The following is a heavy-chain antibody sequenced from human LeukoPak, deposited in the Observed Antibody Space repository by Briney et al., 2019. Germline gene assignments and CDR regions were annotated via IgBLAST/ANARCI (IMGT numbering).Heavy chain of an antibody. CDR1: GFSFSAYP. V-gene: IGHV3-23*01. CDR3: ARAGGAFDI. Sequence: PGGSLRLSCAASGFSFSAYPMGWVRQAPGKGLQWLSGISASGDVTFHADRVKGRFAISRDNSKNTLYLQMTGLRAEDTAVYYYARAGGAFDIWGQGTMVTVSS. CDR2: ISASGDVT. D-gene: IGHD3-10*01. J-gene: IGHJ3*02.